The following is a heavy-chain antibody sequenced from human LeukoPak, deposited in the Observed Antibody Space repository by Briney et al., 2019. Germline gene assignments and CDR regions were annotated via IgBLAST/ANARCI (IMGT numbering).Heavy chain of an antibody. D-gene: IGHD4-11*01. V-gene: IGHV3-30-3*01. Sequence: GGSLRLSCAASGFTFSSYAMHWVRQAPGKGLEWVAVISYDGSNKYYADSVKGRFTISRDNSKNTLYLQMNSLRAEDTAVYYCARDATTVSVFDYWGQGTLVTVSS. CDR2: ISYDGSNK. J-gene: IGHJ4*02. CDR3: ARDATTVSVFDY. CDR1: GFTFSSYA.